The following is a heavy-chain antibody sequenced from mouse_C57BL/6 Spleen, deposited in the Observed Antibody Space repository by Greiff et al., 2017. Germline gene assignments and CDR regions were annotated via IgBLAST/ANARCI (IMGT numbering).Heavy chain of an antibody. D-gene: IGHD2-3*01. J-gene: IGHJ4*01. V-gene: IGHV1-52*01. CDR1: GYTFTSYW. CDR2: IDPSDSET. Sequence: VKLQQPGAELVRPGSSVKLSCKASGYTFTSYWMHWVKQRPIQGLEWIGNIDPSDSETHYNQKFKDKATLTVDKSSSTAYMQLSSLTSEDSAVYYCARGWLLPPYAMDYWGQGTSVTVSS. CDR3: ARGWLLPPYAMDY.